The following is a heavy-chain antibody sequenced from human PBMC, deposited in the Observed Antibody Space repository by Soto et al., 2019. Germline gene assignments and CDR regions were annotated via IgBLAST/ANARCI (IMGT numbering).Heavy chain of an antibody. V-gene: IGHV1-8*02. J-gene: IGHJ6*02. D-gene: IGHD6-13*01. CDR1: GYDFTAYD. CDR3: GRGPSPRAPAGGTPYYYAMDV. CDR2: MNPINGAT. Sequence: ASVKVSCKASGYDFTAYDINWVRQASGQGLEWMGWMNPINGATGTARRFQGRVSLSRNTATGTAYLELTSLRSDDTAVYYCGRGPSPRAPAGGTPYYYAMDVWGRGTTVTVSS.